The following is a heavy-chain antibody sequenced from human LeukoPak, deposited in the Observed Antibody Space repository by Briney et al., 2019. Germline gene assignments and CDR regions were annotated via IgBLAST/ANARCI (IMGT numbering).Heavy chain of an antibody. Sequence: SETLSLTCTVSGGSISSSSYYWGWIRQPPGKGLEWIGSIYYSGSTYYNPSLKSRVTISVDTSKNQFSLKLSSVTAADTAVYYCARLSYSYDFWSGYYTCLLESWFDPWGQGTLVTVSS. D-gene: IGHD3-3*01. V-gene: IGHV4-39*07. CDR1: GGSISSSSYY. J-gene: IGHJ5*02. CDR3: ARLSYSYDFWSGYYTCLLESWFDP. CDR2: IYYSGST.